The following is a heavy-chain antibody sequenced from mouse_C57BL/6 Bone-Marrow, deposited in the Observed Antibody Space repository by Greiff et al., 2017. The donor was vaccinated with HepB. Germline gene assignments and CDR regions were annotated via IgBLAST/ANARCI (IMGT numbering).Heavy chain of an antibody. CDR2: IDPENGDT. CDR3: TSITTVVGMDY. CDR1: GFNIKDDY. V-gene: IGHV14-4*01. D-gene: IGHD1-1*01. J-gene: IGHJ4*01. Sequence: VQLQQSGAELVRPGASVKLSCTASGFNIKDDYMHWVKQRPEQGLEWIGWIDPENGDTEYASKFQGKATITADTSSNTAYLPLSSLTSEDTAVYYCTSITTVVGMDYWGQGTSVTVSA.